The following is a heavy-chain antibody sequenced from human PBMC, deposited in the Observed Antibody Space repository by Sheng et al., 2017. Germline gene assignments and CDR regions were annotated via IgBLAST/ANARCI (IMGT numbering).Heavy chain of an antibody. V-gene: IGHV3-48*03. CDR1: GFTVSSSY. D-gene: IGHD6-13*01. Sequence: EVQLVESGGGLIQPGGSLRLSCAASGFTVSSSYMSWVRQAPGKGLEWVSYISSSGATIYYADSVKGRFTISRDHARNSVNLQMNSLRAEDTAMYFCASKVPAAAADDYWGQGTLVIVSS. J-gene: IGHJ4*02. CDR2: ISSSGATI. CDR3: ASKVPAAAADDY.